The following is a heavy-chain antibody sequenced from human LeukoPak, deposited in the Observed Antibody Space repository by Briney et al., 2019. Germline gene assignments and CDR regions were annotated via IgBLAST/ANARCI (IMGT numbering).Heavy chain of an antibody. CDR2: IYYSGST. CDR1: GGSISSYY. V-gene: IGHV4-59*01. Sequence: SETLSLTCTVSGGSISSYYWSWIRQPPGKGLEWIGYIYYSGSTNYNSSLKSRVTISVDTSKNQCSLKLSSVTAADTAVYYCARGPTKSNSDWLLLPQFDYWGQGTLVTVSS. J-gene: IGHJ4*02. CDR3: ARGPTKSNSDWLLLPQFDY. D-gene: IGHD3-9*01.